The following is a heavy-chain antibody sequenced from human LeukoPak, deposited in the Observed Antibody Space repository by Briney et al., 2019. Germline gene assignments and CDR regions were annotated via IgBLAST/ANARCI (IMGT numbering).Heavy chain of an antibody. Sequence: GGSLRLSCAASGFAFSSYEMNWVRQAPGKGLEWVSYISSSGSTIYYADSVKGRFTISRDNAKNSLYLQMNSLRAEDTAVYYCARDEASFRYYYDSSGSSVDVWGKGTTVTISS. V-gene: IGHV3-48*03. CDR1: GFAFSSYE. CDR3: ARDEASFRYYYDSSGSSVDV. J-gene: IGHJ6*04. CDR2: ISSSGSTI. D-gene: IGHD3-22*01.